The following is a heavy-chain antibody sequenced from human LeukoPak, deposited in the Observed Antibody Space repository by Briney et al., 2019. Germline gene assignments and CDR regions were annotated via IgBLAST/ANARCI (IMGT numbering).Heavy chain of an antibody. D-gene: IGHD2-2*01. CDR1: GYTFTGYC. Sequence: ASVKVSCKASGYTFTGYCMHWVRQAPGQGLEWMEWINPNSGGTNYAQKFQGRVTMTRDTSISTAYMELSRLRSDDTAVYYCARFSVPAAIPHKNYYYYYGMDVWGQGTTVTVSS. V-gene: IGHV1-2*02. J-gene: IGHJ6*02. CDR2: INPNSGGT. CDR3: ARFSVPAAIPHKNYYYYYGMDV.